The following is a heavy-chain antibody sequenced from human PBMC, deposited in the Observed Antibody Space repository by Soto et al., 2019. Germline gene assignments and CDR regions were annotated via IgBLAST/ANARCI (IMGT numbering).Heavy chain of an antibody. CDR3: AMYYYDRGGYPGAFEI. D-gene: IGHD3-22*01. CDR1: GYTFTSHD. V-gene: IGHV1-8*01. J-gene: IGHJ3*02. Sequence: GASVKVSCKASGYTFTSHDINGLRQPTGQGLEWMGWMNSNSGNTGYARKFQGRVTMTRDTCITTAYMALSSLRSEDPAVYYCAMYYYDRGGYPGAFEIWGLGKMVTGSS. CDR2: MNSNSGNT.